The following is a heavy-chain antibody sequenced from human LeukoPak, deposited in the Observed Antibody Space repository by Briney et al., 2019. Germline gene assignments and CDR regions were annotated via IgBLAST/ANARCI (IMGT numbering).Heavy chain of an antibody. CDR2: ISYDGSNK. J-gene: IGHJ4*02. CDR3: AKDGNRWQEPLAY. Sequence: GRSLRLSCAASGFTFSSYGMNWVRQAPGKGLEWVALISYDGSNKNYADSVKGRFTISRDNSKLYLQMNSLRTEDTAVYYCAKDGNRWQEPLAYWGQGTLVTVSS. D-gene: IGHD1-14*01. CDR1: GFTFSSYG. V-gene: IGHV3-30*18.